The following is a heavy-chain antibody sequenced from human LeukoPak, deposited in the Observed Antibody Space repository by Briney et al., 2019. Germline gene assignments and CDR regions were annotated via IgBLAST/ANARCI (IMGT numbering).Heavy chain of an antibody. CDR1: GFTFSSFA. CDR3: ARAPGGYCSSTSCSGESMDV. J-gene: IGHJ6*03. V-gene: IGHV3-30*01. D-gene: IGHD2-2*01. Sequence: GGSLTLSCAASGFTFSSFAMHWVRQAPGKGLEGVAVILYDGSNKYYADYVKGRFTISKANSKNTLYLQMNSLGAEDTAVYYCARAPGGYCSSTSCSGESMDVWGKGTTVTVSS. CDR2: ILYDGSNK.